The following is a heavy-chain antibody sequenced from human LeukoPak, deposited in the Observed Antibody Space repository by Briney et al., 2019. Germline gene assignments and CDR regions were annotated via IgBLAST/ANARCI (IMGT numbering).Heavy chain of an antibody. J-gene: IGHJ4*02. Sequence: SETLSLTCTVSGASISSYYWSWIRQPPGKGLEWIGYVYYSGTTKYNPSLKCRVTISVDTSKSQFSLKLTSVTAADTAVYYCAGGYSSSSAPDWGQGTLVAVS. CDR1: GASISSYY. V-gene: IGHV4-59*01. CDR3: AGGYSSSSAPD. D-gene: IGHD6-6*01. CDR2: VYYSGTT.